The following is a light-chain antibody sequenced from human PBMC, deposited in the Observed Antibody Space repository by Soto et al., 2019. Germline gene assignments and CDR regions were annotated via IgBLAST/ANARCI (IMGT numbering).Light chain of an antibody. Sequence: QSVLTQPPSVSGAPGQRVTISCTGSSSNIGAGYDVHWYQQLPGTVPKLLIYGNSNRPSGVPDRFSGSKSGTSASLAITGLQAEDEADYYCQSYDSSLSGWGVFGGGTQLTVL. V-gene: IGLV1-40*01. J-gene: IGLJ2*01. CDR3: QSYDSSLSGWGV. CDR2: GNS. CDR1: SSNIGAGYD.